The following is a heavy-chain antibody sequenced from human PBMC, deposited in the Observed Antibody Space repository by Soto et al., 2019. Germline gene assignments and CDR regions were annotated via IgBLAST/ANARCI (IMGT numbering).Heavy chain of an antibody. CDR2: ISGSGGST. V-gene: IGHV3-23*01. D-gene: IGHD3-3*01. CDR3: AKGRYYDFWSGYPNWFDP. CDR1: GFTFSSYA. Sequence: EVQLLESGGGLGQPGGSLRLSCAASGFTFSSYAMSWVRQAPGKGLEWVSAISGSGGSTYYADSVKGRFTISRDNSKNTLYLQMNSLRAEDTAVYYCAKGRYYDFWSGYPNWFDPWGQGTLVTVSS. J-gene: IGHJ5*02.